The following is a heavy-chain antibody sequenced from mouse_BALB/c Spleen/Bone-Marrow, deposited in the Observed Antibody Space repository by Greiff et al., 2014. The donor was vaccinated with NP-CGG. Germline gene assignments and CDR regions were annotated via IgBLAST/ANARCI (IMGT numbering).Heavy chain of an antibody. D-gene: IGHD1-1*01. CDR3: ARRYYGSGFSYFDY. J-gene: IGHJ2*01. V-gene: IGHV5-17*02. Sequence: EVQLQQSGGGLVQPGGSRKLSCAASGFTFSSFGMHWVRQAPEKGLEWVAYINSGSSTIYYADTVKGRFTISRDNPKNTLFLQMTSLRSEDTAMYYCARRYYGSGFSYFDYWGQGTTLTVSS. CDR2: INSGSSTI. CDR1: GFTFSSFG.